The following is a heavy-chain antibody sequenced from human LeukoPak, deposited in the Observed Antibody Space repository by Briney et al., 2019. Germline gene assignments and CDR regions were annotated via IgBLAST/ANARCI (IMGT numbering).Heavy chain of an antibody. CDR1: GYTFTSYG. V-gene: IGHV1-18*01. Sequence: ASVKVSCKASGYTFTSYGISWVRQAPGQGLEWMGWISAYNGNTNYAQKLQGRVTMTTDTSTSTAYMEQRSLRSDDTAVYYCARGVLMVRGVIITNDAFDIWGQGTMVTVSS. CDR3: ARGVLMVRGVIITNDAFDI. CDR2: ISAYNGNT. J-gene: IGHJ3*02. D-gene: IGHD3-10*01.